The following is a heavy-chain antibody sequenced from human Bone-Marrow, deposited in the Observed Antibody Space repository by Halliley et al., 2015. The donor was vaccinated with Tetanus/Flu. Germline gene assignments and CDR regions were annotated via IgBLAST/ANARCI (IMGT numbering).Heavy chain of an antibody. D-gene: IGHD2-2*01. CDR1: GFTFSNYW. Sequence: SLRLSCVASGFTFSNYWMTWVRQAPGKGLEWVANIDPDGNEEKYVDSVKGRFTISRDNAMNSLYLQMSGLRAEDSALYYCVRTEYSTAYPSWGQGTLVTVSS. CDR2: IDPDGNEE. V-gene: IGHV3-7*01. CDR3: VRTEYSTAYPS. J-gene: IGHJ1*01.